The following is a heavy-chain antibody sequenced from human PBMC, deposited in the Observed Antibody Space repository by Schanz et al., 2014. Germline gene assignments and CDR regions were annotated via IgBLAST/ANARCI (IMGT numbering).Heavy chain of an antibody. Sequence: QVQLVESGGGVVQPGRSLRLSCAASGFTFSAYAMHWVRQAPGKGLEWVALVSHDGSNTYYADSVKGRFNISRDNSKGTLFLQMNSLRTEDTAVYYCARDQTPLVYDSRSGYYRATWLDPWGQGTLVTVSS. CDR1: GFTFSAYA. J-gene: IGHJ5*02. V-gene: IGHV3-30*04. CDR2: VSHDGSNT. CDR3: ARDQTPLVYDSRSGYYRATWLDP. D-gene: IGHD3-3*01.